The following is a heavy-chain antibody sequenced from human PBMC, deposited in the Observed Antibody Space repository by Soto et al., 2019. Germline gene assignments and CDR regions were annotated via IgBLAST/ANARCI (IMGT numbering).Heavy chain of an antibody. J-gene: IGHJ4*02. Sequence: SETLSLTCAVSGGPFTSNNWWTWVRQPPGQGLEWIGEIYRTGSTNYNPSLKSRVTISLDKSENQFSLKVTSLTAADTAVYYCASRDPGTSVDYWGQGTLVT. CDR3: ASRDPGTSVDY. CDR2: IYRTGST. D-gene: IGHD1-7*01. CDR1: GGPFTSNNW. V-gene: IGHV4-4*02.